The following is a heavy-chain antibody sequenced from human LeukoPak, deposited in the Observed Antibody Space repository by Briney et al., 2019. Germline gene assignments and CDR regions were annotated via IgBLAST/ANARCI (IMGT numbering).Heavy chain of an antibody. J-gene: IGHJ2*01. CDR1: GFTFSSYW. CDR2: IKQDGSEK. CDR3: ARAFKVPSWYFDL. V-gene: IGHV3-7*03. Sequence: PGGSLRLSCAASGFTFSSYWMTWVRQAPGKGLEWVANIKQDGSEKSYVDSVKGRFTISRDNAKNSVYLQMNSLRAEDTAVYYCARAFKVPSWYFDLWGRGTLVTVSS.